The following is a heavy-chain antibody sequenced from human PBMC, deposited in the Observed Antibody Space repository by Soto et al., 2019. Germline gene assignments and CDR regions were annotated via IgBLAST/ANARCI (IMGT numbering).Heavy chain of an antibody. CDR1: EGSVSSGSYC. V-gene: IGHV4-61*01. Sequence: TLPLPCTVAEGSVSSGSYCWSWIRQPPGKGLEWIGYMQSSGSTNYNPSLKSRVTISIDTSNNQFSLKLTSVTAADTAVYYCARDDFWSGYDYWGQGALVTVSS. CDR2: MQSSGST. CDR3: ARDDFWSGYDY. D-gene: IGHD3-3*01. J-gene: IGHJ4*02.